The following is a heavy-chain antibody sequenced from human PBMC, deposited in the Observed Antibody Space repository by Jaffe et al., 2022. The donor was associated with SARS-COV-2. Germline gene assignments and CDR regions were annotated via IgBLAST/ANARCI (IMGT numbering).Heavy chain of an antibody. CDR1: GFTFSNYA. V-gene: IGHV3-23*01. CDR2: ISGGGTTT. D-gene: IGHD1-1*01. Sequence: EVQLLESGGGLEQPGGSLRLACAAAGFTFSNYAMSWVRQAPGKGLEWVSAISGGGTTTNFADSVKGRFTISRDSSKNTLYLQMSSLRAEDTAVYFCAKFRSANWYDAFDIWGQGTMVTVSS. CDR3: AKFRSANWYDAFDI. J-gene: IGHJ3*02.